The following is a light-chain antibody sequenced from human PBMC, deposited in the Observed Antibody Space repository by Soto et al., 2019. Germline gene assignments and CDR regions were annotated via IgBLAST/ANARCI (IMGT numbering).Light chain of an antibody. CDR1: QSLLYSNGYNS. J-gene: IGKJ3*01. CDR3: MQARHIPFT. V-gene: IGKV2-28*01. CDR2: LGS. Sequence: DVVMTQSPLSLPVTPGEPASISCRSSQSLLYSNGYNSLDWYLQKPGQSPQLLIYLGSNRASGAPDRFSGSGSGTYFTLNITRVEAEDVGLYYCMQARHIPFTFGPGTKVDIK.